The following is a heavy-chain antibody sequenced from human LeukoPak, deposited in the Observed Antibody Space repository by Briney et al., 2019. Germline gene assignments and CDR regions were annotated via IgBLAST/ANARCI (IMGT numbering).Heavy chain of an antibody. CDR3: ARHAQDIAAAGPAFDY. CDR2: IYLRGGI. D-gene: IGHD6-13*01. CDR1: GGSISSYS. Sequence: SGTLSLTCTVSGGSISSYSWSWVRQPPGKGLEWISYIYLRGGIKYYTSLKSRVTISVDTSKNQFYLKLSSVTAADTAVYYCARHAQDIAAAGPAFDYWGRGTLVTVSS. J-gene: IGHJ4*02. V-gene: IGHV4-59*08.